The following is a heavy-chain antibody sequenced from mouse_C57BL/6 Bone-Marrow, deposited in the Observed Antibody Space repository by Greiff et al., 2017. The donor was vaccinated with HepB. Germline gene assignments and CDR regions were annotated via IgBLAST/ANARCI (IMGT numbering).Heavy chain of an antibody. Sequence: QVQLQQSGAELVRPGASVKMSCKASGYTFTSYTMHWVQQTPRQGLEWIGAIYPGNGDTSYNQKFKGKATLTVDKSSSTAYMQFSSLTSEDSAVYSCARGQSYYCNYDPFSYWGQGTLVTVAA. CDR1: GYTFTSYT. CDR3: ARGQSYYCNYDPFSY. D-gene: IGHD2-1*01. V-gene: IGHV1-12*01. J-gene: IGHJ3*01. CDR2: IYPGNGDT.